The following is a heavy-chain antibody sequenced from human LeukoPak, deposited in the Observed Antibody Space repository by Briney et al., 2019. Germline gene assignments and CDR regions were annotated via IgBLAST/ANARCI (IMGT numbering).Heavy chain of an antibody. CDR1: GFAVSSNY. CDR2: IYSGGST. D-gene: IGHD3-10*01. J-gene: IGHJ4*02. V-gene: IGHV3-53*01. Sequence: GGSLRLSCAASGFAVSSNYMSWVRQAPGKGLEWVSVIYSGGSTYYADSVKGRFTISRDNSKNTLYLQMNSLRAEDTAVYYCAKPLWFGPYFDYWGQGTLVTVSS. CDR3: AKPLWFGPYFDY.